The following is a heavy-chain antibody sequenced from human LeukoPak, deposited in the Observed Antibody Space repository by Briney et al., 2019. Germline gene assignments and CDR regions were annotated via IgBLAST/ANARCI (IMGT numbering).Heavy chain of an antibody. J-gene: IGHJ4*02. CDR3: ARDIAAAGELNFDY. V-gene: IGHV3-48*03. CDR1: GFTFSSYE. D-gene: IGHD6-13*01. Sequence: SGGSLRLSCAASGFTFSSYEMNWVRQAPGKGLEWVSYISSSGSTIYYADSVKGRFTISRDNAKNSLYLQMNSLRAEDTAVYYCARDIAAAGELNFDYWGQGTLVTVSS. CDR2: ISSSGSTI.